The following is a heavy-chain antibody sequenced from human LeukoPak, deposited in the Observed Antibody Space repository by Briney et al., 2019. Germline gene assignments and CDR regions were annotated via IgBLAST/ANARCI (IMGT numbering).Heavy chain of an antibody. CDR2: IHSSGST. J-gene: IGHJ6*03. V-gene: IGHV4-59*01. Sequence: SETLSLTCTVSGGSISGYYWTWIRQPPGKGLEWIGYIHSSGSTNYTPSLKSRVTMSIDTSKNQFSLMLSSVTAADTAVYYCTRGSIAYYYMDVWGKGTTVAISS. CDR3: TRGSIAYYYMDV. CDR1: GGSISGYY. D-gene: IGHD3-22*01.